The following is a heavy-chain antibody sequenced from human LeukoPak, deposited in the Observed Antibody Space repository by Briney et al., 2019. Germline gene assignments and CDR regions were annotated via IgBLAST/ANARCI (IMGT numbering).Heavy chain of an antibody. CDR2: IRSKAYGGTT. CDR1: AFTLGDYA. J-gene: IGHJ6*03. CDR3: TRDYPYGSGRKLLLLPRTSGVYYMDV. D-gene: IGHD3-10*01. Sequence: GGSLRLSCTASAFTLGDYAMSWFRQAPGKGLEWVGFIRSKAYGGTTEYAASVRGRFTISRDDSKSIAYLQMNSLKTEDTAVYYCTRDYPYGSGRKLLLLPRTSGVYYMDVWGKGTTVTVSS. V-gene: IGHV3-49*03.